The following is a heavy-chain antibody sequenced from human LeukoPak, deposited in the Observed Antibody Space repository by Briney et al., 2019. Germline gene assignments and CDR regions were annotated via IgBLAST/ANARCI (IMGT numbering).Heavy chain of an antibody. V-gene: IGHV3-11*04. D-gene: IGHD6-6*01. CDR1: GFTFSDSY. Sequence: GGSLRLSCAASGFTFSDSYMTWIRQAPGKGLEWVSYISSSGSTIYYADSVKGRFTISRDNAKNSLYLQMNSLRAEDTAVYYCARSPYSSSSGSGSDYWGQGTLVTVSS. J-gene: IGHJ4*02. CDR3: ARSPYSSSSGSGSDY. CDR2: ISSSGSTI.